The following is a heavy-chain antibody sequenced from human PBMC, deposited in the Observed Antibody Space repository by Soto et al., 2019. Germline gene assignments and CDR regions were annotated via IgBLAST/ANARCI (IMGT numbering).Heavy chain of an antibody. D-gene: IGHD2-2*01. Sequence: EVQLVESGGGLVQPGGSLRLSCAASGFTFSSYDMHWVRQATGKGLEWVSAIGTAGDTYYPGSVKGRFTISRENAKNSLYLRMNSLRAGDTAVYYCARGSCSSTSCSIFDYWGQGTLVTVSS. CDR1: GFTFSSYD. CDR2: IGTAGDT. CDR3: ARGSCSSTSCSIFDY. V-gene: IGHV3-13*04. J-gene: IGHJ4*02.